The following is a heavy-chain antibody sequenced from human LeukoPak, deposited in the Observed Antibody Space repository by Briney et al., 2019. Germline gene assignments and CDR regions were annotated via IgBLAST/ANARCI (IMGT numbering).Heavy chain of an antibody. D-gene: IGHD6-13*01. Sequence: GGSLRLSCAASGFTFSSYWMSWVRQAPGKGLEWVANIKQDGSEKYYVDSVKGRFTISRDNAKNSLYQQMNSLRAEDTAVYYCARALSSYSSSWYGNFDYWGQGTLVTVSS. CDR3: ARALSSYSSSWYGNFDY. CDR1: GFTFSSYW. V-gene: IGHV3-7*01. CDR2: IKQDGSEK. J-gene: IGHJ4*02.